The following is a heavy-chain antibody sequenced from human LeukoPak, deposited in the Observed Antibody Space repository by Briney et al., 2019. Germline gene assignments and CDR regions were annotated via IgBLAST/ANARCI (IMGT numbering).Heavy chain of an antibody. CDR1: GGYIITSGHY. Sequence: KPSETLSLTCTVSGGYIITSGHYWGWIRQPPGKGLEWIGSIYYTGVTSINPFFRSRMSTSVDTSKNQFSLNLTSVTAADAAVYYCARERSSSGGHSWFDPWSQGTLVTVSS. D-gene: IGHD4-23*01. CDR3: ARERSSSGGHSWFDP. V-gene: IGHV4-39*07. CDR2: IYYTGVT. J-gene: IGHJ5*02.